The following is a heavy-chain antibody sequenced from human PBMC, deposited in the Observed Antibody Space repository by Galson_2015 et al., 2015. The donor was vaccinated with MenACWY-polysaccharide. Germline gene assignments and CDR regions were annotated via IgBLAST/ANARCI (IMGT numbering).Heavy chain of an antibody. CDR3: LRDVIH. CDR1: GFTFSDYG. D-gene: IGHD2-21*01. V-gene: IGHV3-30*03. J-gene: IGHJ4*02. CDR2: ISKDGRNK. Sequence: SLRLSCAASGFTFSDYGMLWVRQAPGEGPQWVAVISKDGRNKYYADTVKGRFTISRDNSRNTLYLQMNSLRVDDTAVYYCLRDVIHWGQGTLVTVSS.